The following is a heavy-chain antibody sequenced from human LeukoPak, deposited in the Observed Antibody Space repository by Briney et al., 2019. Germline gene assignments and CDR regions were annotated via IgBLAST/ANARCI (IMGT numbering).Heavy chain of an antibody. CDR2: ISVYKGNT. Sequence: ASVKVSCEASGYTFSKYGISWVRQAPGQGLEWMCWISVYKGNTDYAQKLQGRVTMPTDTSTSTAYLDLRSLRSDDTAIYYCARDVVGTGVPFFDFWGQGTLVTVSS. J-gene: IGHJ4*02. CDR3: ARDVVGTGVPFFDF. V-gene: IGHV1-18*01. D-gene: IGHD2-21*02. CDR1: GYTFSKYG.